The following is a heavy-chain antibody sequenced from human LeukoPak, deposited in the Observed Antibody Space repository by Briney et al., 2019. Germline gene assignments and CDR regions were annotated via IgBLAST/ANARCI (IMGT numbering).Heavy chain of an antibody. CDR1: GGSISSYY. CDR2: MYYSGST. J-gene: IGHJ6*03. Sequence: SDTLSLTCTVSGGSISSYYWSWIRQPPGKGLDWIGYMYYSGSTNYNPSLKSRVTISVDTSKNQFSLKLSSVTAADTAVYYCARGRPSIVGAGYYYYYYMDVWGKGTTVTVSS. D-gene: IGHD1-26*01. V-gene: IGHV4-59*07. CDR3: ARGRPSIVGAGYYYYYYMDV.